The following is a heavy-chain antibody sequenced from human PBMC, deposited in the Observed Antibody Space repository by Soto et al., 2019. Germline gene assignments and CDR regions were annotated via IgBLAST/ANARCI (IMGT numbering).Heavy chain of an antibody. Sequence: QVQLVESGGGVVQPGRSLRLSCAASGFTFSSYGMHWVRQAPGKGLEWVAVISYDGSDKYYADSVKGRFTISRDNSNKRMYVERDSLRAEDPAEYYCAKGVVVATRYLKDWGQGNLVTVSS. D-gene: IGHD2-15*01. CDR3: AKGVVVATRYLKD. V-gene: IGHV3-30*18. J-gene: IGHJ1*01. CDR1: GFTFSSYG. CDR2: ISYDGSDK.